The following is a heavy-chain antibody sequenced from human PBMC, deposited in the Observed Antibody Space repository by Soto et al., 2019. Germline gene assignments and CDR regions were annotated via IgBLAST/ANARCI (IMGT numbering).Heavy chain of an antibody. V-gene: IGHV1-8*01. CDR3: ARERHMYGMDV. Sequence: QVQLVQSGAEVKKPGASVKVSCKASGYTFTSYDINWVRQATGQGLEWMGWMNPNSGNTVYAQKFQDRVTLTRNTSISTAYLDLSSLRSEDTAVYYCARERHMYGMDVWGQGPTVTVSS. CDR2: MNPNSGNT. J-gene: IGHJ6*02. CDR1: GYTFTSYD.